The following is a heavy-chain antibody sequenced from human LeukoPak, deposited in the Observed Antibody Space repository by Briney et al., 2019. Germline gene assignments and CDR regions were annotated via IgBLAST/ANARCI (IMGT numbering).Heavy chain of an antibody. Sequence: PSETLSLTCAVYGGSFSGYYWSWIRQPPGKGLEWIGEINHSGSNNYNPSLKSRVTISVDTSKNQFSLKLSSVTAADTAVYYCARAHRITMVRGGRGYFDYWGQGTLVTVSS. D-gene: IGHD3-10*01. CDR2: INHSGSN. J-gene: IGHJ4*02. CDR3: ARAHRITMVRGGRGYFDY. V-gene: IGHV4-34*01. CDR1: GGSFSGYY.